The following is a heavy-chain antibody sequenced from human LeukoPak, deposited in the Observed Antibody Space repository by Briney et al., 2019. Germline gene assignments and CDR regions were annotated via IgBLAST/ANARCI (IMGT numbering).Heavy chain of an antibody. V-gene: IGHV3-21*01. J-gene: IGHJ4*02. D-gene: IGHD6-6*01. CDR2: ISSSSSYI. CDR3: ARDMGYSSSSY. CDR1: GFTFSSYS. Sequence: GGSLRLSCAASGFTFSSYSMNWVGRAPGKGLEGVSSISSSSSYIYYADSVKGRFTISRDNAKNSLYLQMNSLRAEDTAVYYCARDMGYSSSSYWGQGTLVAVSS.